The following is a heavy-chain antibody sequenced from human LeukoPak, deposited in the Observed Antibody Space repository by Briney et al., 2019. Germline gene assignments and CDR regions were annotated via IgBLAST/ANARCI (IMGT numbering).Heavy chain of an antibody. J-gene: IGHJ4*02. V-gene: IGHV4-39*01. CDR3: AKLVGTTGYFDP. D-gene: IGHD1-1*01. CDR1: NGSIFSHNSY. CDR2: MYYSGTT. Sequence: PSETLSLSCTVSNGSIFSHNSYWAWVRQPPGKGLEWIVGMYYSGTTYYNPSLQSRVTMSVDMAKNHFSLNMTSVSAADTAVYFCAKLVGTTGYFDPWGRGALVTVAS.